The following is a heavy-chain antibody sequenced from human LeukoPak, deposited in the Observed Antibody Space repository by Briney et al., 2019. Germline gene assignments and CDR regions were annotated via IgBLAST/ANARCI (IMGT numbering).Heavy chain of an antibody. Sequence: PSETLSLTCTVSGGSISSYYWSWIRQPPGKGLEWIGYIYYSGSTNYNPSLKSRVTISVDTSKNQFSLKLSSVTAADTAVYYCARSYYDSSGYYPLGDVWGKGTPATVSS. J-gene: IGHJ6*04. CDR2: IYYSGST. V-gene: IGHV4-59*01. CDR1: GGSISSYY. D-gene: IGHD3-22*01. CDR3: ARSYYDSSGYYPLGDV.